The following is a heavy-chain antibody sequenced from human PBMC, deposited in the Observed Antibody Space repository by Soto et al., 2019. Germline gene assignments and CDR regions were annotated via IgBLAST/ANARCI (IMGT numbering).Heavy chain of an antibody. J-gene: IGHJ4*02. Sequence: EVQLVESGGGLVQPGGSLRLSCAASGFTFSSYWMTWVRQAPGKGLEWVAKIKEDGSEQNYVDSVKGRFTISRDNAKSSLYLQKNSLRVDDTAMYYCTRNQVKADYWGQGTLVTVSS. V-gene: IGHV3-7*01. CDR2: IKEDGSEQ. CDR3: TRNQVKADY. D-gene: IGHD3-10*01. CDR1: GFTFSSYW.